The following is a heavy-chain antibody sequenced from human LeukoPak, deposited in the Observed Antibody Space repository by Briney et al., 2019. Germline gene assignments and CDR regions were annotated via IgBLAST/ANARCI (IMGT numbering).Heavy chain of an antibody. J-gene: IGHJ4*02. CDR3: AIEITLYYDSSGYDY. D-gene: IGHD3-22*01. V-gene: IGHV1-18*01. CDR1: GYTFTSYG. CDR2: ISAYNGNT. Sequence: ASVKVSCXASGYTFTSYGISWVRLAPGQGLEWMGWISAYNGNTNYAQKLQGRVTMTTDTSTSTAYMELRSLRSDDTAVYYCAIEITLYYDSSGYDYWGQGTLVTVSS.